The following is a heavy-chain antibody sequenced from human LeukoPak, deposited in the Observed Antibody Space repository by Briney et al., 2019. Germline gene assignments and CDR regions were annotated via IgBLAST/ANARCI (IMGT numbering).Heavy chain of an antibody. CDR2: ISSSRSTI. J-gene: IGHJ6*04. D-gene: IGHD6-19*01. V-gene: IGHV3-48*03. Sequence: GGSLRLSCVASGFIFSNYEMNWVRQAPGKGLEWLSYISSSRSTIYYADCVKGRFTISRDNAKKSLYLQMNSLRAEDTAVYFCARSDDITVADSYYYYAMDVWGKGTTVTVSS. CDR3: ARSDDITVADSYYYYAMDV. CDR1: GFIFSNYE.